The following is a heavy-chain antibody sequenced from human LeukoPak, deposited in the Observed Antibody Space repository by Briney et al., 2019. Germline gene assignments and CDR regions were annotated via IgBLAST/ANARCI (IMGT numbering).Heavy chain of an antibody. D-gene: IGHD4-17*01. Sequence: QPSETLSLTCTVSGGSISSGGYYWSWIRQPPGKGLEWIGSIYYSGSTYYNPSLKSRVTISVDTSKNYFSLKLSSVTAADTAMYYCARLDYGAPDYWGQGTLVTVSS. CDR2: IYYSGST. V-gene: IGHV4-39*02. J-gene: IGHJ4*02. CDR3: ARLDYGAPDY. CDR1: GGSISSGGYY.